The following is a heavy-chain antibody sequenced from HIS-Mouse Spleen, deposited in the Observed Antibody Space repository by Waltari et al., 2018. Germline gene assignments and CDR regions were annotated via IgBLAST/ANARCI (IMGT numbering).Heavy chain of an antibody. D-gene: IGHD1-7*01. V-gene: IGHV3-30*04. CDR1: GITSRLYA. J-gene: IGHJ5*02. CDR2: ISYDGSNK. CDR3: ARPKYNWNSIWFDP. Sequence: VQLVESGGGVVQPGRSMRLSCAASGITSRLYALHWVRQAPGKGLEWVAVISYDGSNKYYADSVKGRFTISRDNSKNTLYLQMNSLRAEDTAVYYCARPKYNWNSIWFDPWGQGTLVTVSS.